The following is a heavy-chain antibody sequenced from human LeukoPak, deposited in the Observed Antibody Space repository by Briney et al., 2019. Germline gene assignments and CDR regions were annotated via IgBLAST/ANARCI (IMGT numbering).Heavy chain of an antibody. J-gene: IGHJ4*02. CDR1: GYTFSSYG. CDR2: ISAYNGNT. Sequence: ASVKVSCKASGYTFSSYGIGWVRQAPGHGLEWLGYISAYNGNTNYAQKVQGRITMTTDTSTSTAYMEMRSLRSDDTAVYYCARDCSGSSCYWIHWGQGTLVTVSS. CDR3: ARDCSGSSCYWIH. D-gene: IGHD2-15*01. V-gene: IGHV1-18*01.